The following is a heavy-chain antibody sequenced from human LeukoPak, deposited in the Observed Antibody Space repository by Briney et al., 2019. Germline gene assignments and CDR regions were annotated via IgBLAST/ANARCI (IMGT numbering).Heavy chain of an antibody. CDR2: ISSSSGTI. CDR1: GFIFSNYN. V-gene: IGHV3-48*01. D-gene: IGHD5-18*01. J-gene: IGHJ4*02. Sequence: GGSLRHSCAASGFIFSNYNMNWVRQTPGKGLEWLSYISSSSGTIYYADSVKGRFTISGDNAKNSLHLQMNSLRAEDTAVYYCARALGYSYGYAVDYWGQGTRVTVSS. CDR3: ARALGYSYGYAVDY.